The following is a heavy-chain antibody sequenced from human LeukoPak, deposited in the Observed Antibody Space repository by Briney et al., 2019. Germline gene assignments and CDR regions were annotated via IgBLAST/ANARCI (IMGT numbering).Heavy chain of an antibody. Sequence: GGYLRLSCAASGFTFSSYAMSWVRQAPGKGLEWVSAISGSGGSTYYADSVKGRLTISRDNSKNTLYLQMNSLRAEDTAVYYCARDSAAGTPYYFDYWGQGTLVTVSS. D-gene: IGHD6-13*01. V-gene: IGHV3-23*01. CDR3: ARDSAAGTPYYFDY. J-gene: IGHJ4*02. CDR2: ISGSGGST. CDR1: GFTFSSYA.